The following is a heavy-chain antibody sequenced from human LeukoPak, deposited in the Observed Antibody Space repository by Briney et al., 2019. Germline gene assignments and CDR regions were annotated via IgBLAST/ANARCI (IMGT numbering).Heavy chain of an antibody. J-gene: IGHJ3*02. CDR3: AKRAREGYRDLGAFDI. CDR2: ISSSSSYI. V-gene: IGHV3-21*01. CDR1: GFTFSSYS. Sequence: GGSLRLSCAASGFTFSSYSMNWVRQAPGKGLEWVSSISSSSSYIYYADSVKGRFTISRDNAKNSLYLQMNSLRAEDTAVYYCAKRAREGYRDLGAFDIWGQGTMVTVSS. D-gene: IGHD5-24*01.